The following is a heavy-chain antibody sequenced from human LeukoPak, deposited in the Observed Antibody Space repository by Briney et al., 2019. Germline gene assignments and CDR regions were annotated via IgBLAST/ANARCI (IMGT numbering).Heavy chain of an antibody. J-gene: IGHJ5*02. CDR3: AKAADGVPPGKPLNWFDP. Sequence: GGSLRLSCAASGFTFSSYSMNWVRQAPGKGLEWVSYISSGSTTIYYAGSVKGRFTISRDNAKNSLYLQMNSLRAEDTAVYYCAKAADGVPPGKPLNWFDPRGQGTLVTVSS. D-gene: IGHD2-2*02. CDR2: ISSGSTTI. V-gene: IGHV3-48*01. CDR1: GFTFSSYS.